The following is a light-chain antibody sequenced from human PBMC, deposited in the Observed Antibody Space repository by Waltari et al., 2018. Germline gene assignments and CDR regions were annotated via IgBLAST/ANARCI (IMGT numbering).Light chain of an antibody. CDR2: QDN. CDR3: QAWDSTTAV. V-gene: IGLV3-1*01. J-gene: IGLJ2*01. Sequence: SFELTQSPSVSVSLGQTATITCAGDKLGSKYVSWYKQKPGQSPVLVVYQDNRRPSWIPERFSGSNSGSTATLIISGTQAMDEADYYCQAWDSTTAVFGGGTNLTVL. CDR1: KLGSKY.